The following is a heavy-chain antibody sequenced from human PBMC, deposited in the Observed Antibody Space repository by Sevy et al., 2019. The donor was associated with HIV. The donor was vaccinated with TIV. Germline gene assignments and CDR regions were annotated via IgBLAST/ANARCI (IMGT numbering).Heavy chain of an antibody. D-gene: IGHD3-3*01. CDR1: GFTFSSYA. J-gene: IGHJ4*02. CDR2: ISGSGGST. V-gene: IGHV3-23*01. Sequence: GGSLRLSCAASGFTFSSYAMSWVRQAPGKGLEWVSAISGSGGSTYYADSVKGRFTNSRDNSKNTLYLKMNSLRAEDTAEYYCAKVSPYYSDTYYDFWSGYYPYYFDYWGQGTLVTVSS. CDR3: AKVSPYYSDTYYDFWSGYYPYYFDY.